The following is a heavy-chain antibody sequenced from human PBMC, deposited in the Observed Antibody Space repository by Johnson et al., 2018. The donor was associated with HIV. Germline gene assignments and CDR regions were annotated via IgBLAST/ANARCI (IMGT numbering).Heavy chain of an antibody. CDR3: ARDSPPWGARVYI. CDR1: GFTFSDYY. D-gene: IGHD1-26*01. J-gene: IGHJ3*02. V-gene: IGHV3-11*04. CDR2: FSSSGSTI. Sequence: QVLLVESGGGLVQPGGSLRLSCAASGFTFSDYYMCWIRQAPGKGLEWVSYFSSSGSTIYYADSVKGRFTISRYNAKNSLYLQLNSLRAEDTAVYYCARDSPPWGARVYIWGQGTMVTVSS.